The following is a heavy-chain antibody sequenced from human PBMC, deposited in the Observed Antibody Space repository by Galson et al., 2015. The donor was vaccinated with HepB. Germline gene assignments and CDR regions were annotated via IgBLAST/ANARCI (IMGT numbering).Heavy chain of an antibody. CDR2: ISSSSSYI. V-gene: IGHV3-21*01. Sequence: SLRLSCAASGFTFSSYSMNWVRQAPGQGLEWVSSISSSSSYIYYADSVKGRFTISRDNAKNSLYLQMNSLRAEDTAVYYCARVLRLATMIVVASTCSAFDIWGQGTMVTVSS. J-gene: IGHJ3*02. D-gene: IGHD3-22*01. CDR3: ARVLRLATMIVVASTCSAFDI. CDR1: GFTFSSYS.